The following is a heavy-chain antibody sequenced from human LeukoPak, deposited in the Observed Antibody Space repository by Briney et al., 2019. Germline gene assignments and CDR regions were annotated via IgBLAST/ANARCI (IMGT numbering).Heavy chain of an antibody. V-gene: IGHV3-64*01. CDR1: GFTFSSYA. CDR3: ARWRCSSTSCFFDY. CDR2: ISSNGGST. J-gene: IGHJ4*02. D-gene: IGHD2-2*01. Sequence: GGSLRLSCAASGFTFSSYAMHWVRQAPGKGLEYVSAISSNGGSTHYANSVKGRFTISRDNSKNTLYLQMGSLRAEDMAVYYCARWRCSSTSCFFDYWGQGTLVTVSS.